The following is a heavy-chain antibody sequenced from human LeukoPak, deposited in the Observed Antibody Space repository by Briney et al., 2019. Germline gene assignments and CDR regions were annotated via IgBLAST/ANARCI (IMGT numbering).Heavy chain of an antibody. J-gene: IGHJ5*02. CDR2: IIPDGSEK. CDR3: VRQMIRFWFDP. CDR1: GFSFSSYN. Sequence: GGSLRLSCAASGFSFSSYNMTWVRQAPGKGLEWVANIIPDGSEKYYVDSVKGRFTISRDNAKNSLFLQMNSLRAEDTAVYYCVRQMIRFWFDPWGQGTQVTVSS. V-gene: IGHV3-7*01. D-gene: IGHD3-16*01.